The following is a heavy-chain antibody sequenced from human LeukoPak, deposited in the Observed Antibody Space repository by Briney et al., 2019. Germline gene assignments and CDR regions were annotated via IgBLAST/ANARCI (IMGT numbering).Heavy chain of an antibody. Sequence: GASVKVSCKASGYTFTSYGISWVRQAPGQGLEWMGWISAYNGNTNYAQKLQGRITMTTDTSTSTAYMELRSLRSDDTAVYYCARDRYCSGGSCYELGFDYWGQGTLVTVSS. CDR2: ISAYNGNT. D-gene: IGHD2-15*01. V-gene: IGHV1-18*01. CDR3: ARDRYCSGGSCYELGFDY. J-gene: IGHJ4*02. CDR1: GYTFTSYG.